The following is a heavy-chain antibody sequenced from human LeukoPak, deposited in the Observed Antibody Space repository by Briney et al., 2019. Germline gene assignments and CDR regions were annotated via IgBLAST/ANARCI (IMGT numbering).Heavy chain of an antibody. D-gene: IGHD3-22*01. CDR1: GGSFSGYY. V-gene: IGHV4-34*01. Sequence: PSETLSLTCAVYGGSFSGYYWSWIRQPTGKGLEWIGEINHSRSTNYNPSLKSRVTISVDTSKNQFSLKLSSVTAADTAVYYCATSSGYYNYYYYYGMDVWGQGTTVTVSS. CDR3: ATSSGYYNYYYYYGMDV. CDR2: INHSRST. J-gene: IGHJ6*02.